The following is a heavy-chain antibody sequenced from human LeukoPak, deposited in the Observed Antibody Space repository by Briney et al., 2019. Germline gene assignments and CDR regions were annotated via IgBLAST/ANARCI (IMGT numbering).Heavy chain of an antibody. V-gene: IGHV4-61*02. J-gene: IGHJ6*03. D-gene: IGHD2-15*01. CDR2: IYTSGST. CDR1: GGSISSGSYY. Sequence: SETLSLTCTVSGGSISSGSYYWSWIRQPAGKGLEWIGRIYTSGSTNYNPSLKSRVTISVDTSKNQFSLKLSSVTAADTAVYYCARARVYCSGGSCYFYYYYYMDVWGKGTTVTVSS. CDR3: ARARVYCSGGSCYFYYYYYMDV.